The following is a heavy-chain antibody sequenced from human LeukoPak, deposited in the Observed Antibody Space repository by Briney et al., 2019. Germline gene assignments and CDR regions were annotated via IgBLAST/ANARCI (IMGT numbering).Heavy chain of an antibody. V-gene: IGHV1-46*01. CDR2: IFPSGGST. J-gene: IGHJ4*02. D-gene: IGHD3-22*01. CDR1: VYTFTIYS. CDR3: ARGSDSSGYYYADH. Sequence: GSVTVSFKAFVYTFTIYSMYWVRQAPGQGREGMGLIFPSGGSTAYAQKFQGRVTMTRDTSTSTVYMELSSLRSADTAIYYCARGSDSSGYYYADHWGQGTLVTVSS.